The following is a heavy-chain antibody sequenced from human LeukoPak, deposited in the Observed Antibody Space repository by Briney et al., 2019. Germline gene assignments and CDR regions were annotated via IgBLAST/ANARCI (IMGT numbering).Heavy chain of an antibody. Sequence: ASVKVSCKXSGYTFTGYYMHWVRQAPGQGLEWMGWINPNSGGTNYAQKFQGRVTMTRDTSISTAYMELSRLRSDDTAVYYCARDYGSGSPLLFDYWGQGTLVTVSS. D-gene: IGHD3-10*01. V-gene: IGHV1-2*02. CDR1: GYTFTGYY. CDR3: ARDYGSGSPLLFDY. J-gene: IGHJ4*02. CDR2: INPNSGGT.